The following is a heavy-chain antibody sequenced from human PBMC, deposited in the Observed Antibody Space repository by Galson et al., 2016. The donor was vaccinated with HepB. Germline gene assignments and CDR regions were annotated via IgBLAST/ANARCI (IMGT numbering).Heavy chain of an antibody. J-gene: IGHJ3*01. CDR1: GFSVSNNF. D-gene: IGHD1-14*01. CDR3: ARDEPPSTGGALDV. CDR2: VYNSGKT. Sequence: SLRLSCAASGFSVSNNFMNWVRQTPGKGLEWVSIVYNSGKTYYADSVKGRFAVSRDESKNTLYLQMNSLRAEDTAVYYCARDEPPSTGGALDVWGQGTMVTVSS. V-gene: IGHV3-53*01.